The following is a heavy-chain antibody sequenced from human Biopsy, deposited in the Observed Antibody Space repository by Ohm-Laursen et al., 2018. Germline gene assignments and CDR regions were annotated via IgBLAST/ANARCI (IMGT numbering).Heavy chain of an antibody. CDR3: ARGLPRIAPMVRGRRTWFDP. CDR2: INHSGSN. Sequence: PGTLSLTCAVYGGSFSGYYWSWVRQTPRKGLGWIGEINHSGSNNYKPSLDSRVAISADTSKNQFSLNLYSVTAADTAVYFCARGLPRIAPMVRGRRTWFDPWGQGTLVTVSS. D-gene: IGHD3-10*01. CDR1: GGSFSGYY. J-gene: IGHJ5*02. V-gene: IGHV4-34*01.